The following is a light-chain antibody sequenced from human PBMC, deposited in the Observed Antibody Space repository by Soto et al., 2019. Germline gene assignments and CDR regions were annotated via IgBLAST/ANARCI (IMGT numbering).Light chain of an antibody. Sequence: DIVMTQSPDSLAVSLGETATINCKSSQSIFYSSNNKNYLAWYQQKPGQPPKLLIYWASTRESGVPDRFSGSGSGTDFTLIISSLQAEDVAVYSCQQYYSSPPGFGGGTKVEIK. CDR1: QSIFYSSNNKNY. J-gene: IGKJ4*01. V-gene: IGKV4-1*01. CDR3: QQYYSSPPG. CDR2: WAS.